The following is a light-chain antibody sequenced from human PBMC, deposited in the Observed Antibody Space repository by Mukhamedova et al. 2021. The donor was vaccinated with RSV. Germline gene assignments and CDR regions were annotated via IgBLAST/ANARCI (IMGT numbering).Light chain of an antibody. J-gene: IGKJ4*01. CDR2: TTS. CDR3: QQGNSFPLT. V-gene: IGKV1-12*01. Sequence: WYQRRVHGKAPKLLIHTTSTLQSGVPSRFSGSGSGTDFILTISNLQPDDFATYYCQQGNSFPLTFGGGTTVEIK.